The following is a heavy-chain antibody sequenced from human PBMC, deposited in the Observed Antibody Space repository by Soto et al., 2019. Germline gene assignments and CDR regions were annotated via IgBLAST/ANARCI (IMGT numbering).Heavy chain of an antibody. J-gene: IGHJ3*02. V-gene: IGHV3-48*01. Sequence: EVQLVESGGGLVQPGGSLRLSCAASGFTFSSYSMNWVRQAPGKGLEWVSYISSSSSTIYYADSVKGRFTISRDNGNNSLYLQMNSLRAEDTAVYYCAREGLDGAFDIWGQGTMVTVSS. CDR2: ISSSSSTI. CDR1: GFTFSSYS. CDR3: AREGLDGAFDI. D-gene: IGHD1-1*01.